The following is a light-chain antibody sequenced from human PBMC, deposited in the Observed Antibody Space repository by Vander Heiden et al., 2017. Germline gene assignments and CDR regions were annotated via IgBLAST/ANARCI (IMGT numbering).Light chain of an antibody. Sequence: AIQLTQSPSSLSASVGDRVTITCRASQGISSALAWYQQKPGKAPKLLIYDASSLESGVPARFSGSGSGTDFTLTISSLQPEDFATYYCQQFNSYRYTFGQGTKLEIK. CDR1: QGISSA. CDR3: QQFNSYRYT. V-gene: IGKV1-13*02. J-gene: IGKJ2*01. CDR2: DAS.